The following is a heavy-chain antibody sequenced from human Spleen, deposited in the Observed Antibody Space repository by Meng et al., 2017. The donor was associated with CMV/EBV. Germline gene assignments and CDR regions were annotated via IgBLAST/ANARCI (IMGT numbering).Heavy chain of an antibody. CDR2: ILPILNRA. D-gene: IGHD1-26*01. Sequence: SVKVSCKASGGTFSYYAVSWVRQAPGQGLEWVGGILPILNRANYAPEFLGRVTITAAKSLNTVYMEISSLTSEDTAVYYCARDGVSTGSDYGTYRYSGMDVWGQGTTVTVSS. CDR3: ARDGVSTGSDYGTYRYSGMDV. CDR1: GGTFSYYA. J-gene: IGHJ6*02. V-gene: IGHV1-69*10.